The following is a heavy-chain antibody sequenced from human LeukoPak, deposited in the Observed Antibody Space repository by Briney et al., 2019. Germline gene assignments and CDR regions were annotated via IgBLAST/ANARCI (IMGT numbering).Heavy chain of an antibody. J-gene: IGHJ5*02. CDR3: ASPIVTXGVSLS. CDR2: IIPILGIA. Sequence: GASVKVSCKASGGTFSSYAISWVRQAPGQGLEWMGRIIPILGIANYAQKFQGRVTITADKSTSTAYMELSSLRSEDTAVYYCASPIVTXGVSLSWGQGTLVTVSS. CDR1: GGTFSSYA. V-gene: IGHV1-69*04. D-gene: IGHD2-8*01.